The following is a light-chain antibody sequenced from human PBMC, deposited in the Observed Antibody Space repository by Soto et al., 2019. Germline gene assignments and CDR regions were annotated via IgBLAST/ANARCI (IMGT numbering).Light chain of an antibody. J-gene: IGKJ1*01. CDR2: GAS. V-gene: IGKV3-20*01. CDR1: QSISSY. CDR3: QQCDTSPWT. Sequence: IVLTQSPDTLSGSPGERATLSCRASQSISSYLAWYQQKPGQAPRLLIYGASSRATGIPDRFSGSGSGTDFTLAISRLEPGDSAVYFCQQCDTSPWTFGQGTKVDIK.